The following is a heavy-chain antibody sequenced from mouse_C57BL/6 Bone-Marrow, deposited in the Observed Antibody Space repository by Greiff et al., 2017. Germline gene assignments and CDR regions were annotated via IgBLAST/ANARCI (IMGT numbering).Heavy chain of an antibody. D-gene: IGHD2-3*01. Sequence: VQLQESGPELVKPGASVKISCKASGYAFSSSWMNWVKQRPGKGLEWIGRIYPGDGDTNYNGKFKGKATLTADKSSSTAYMQLSSLTSEDSAVYFCASSYDLDYWGQGTTLTVSS. V-gene: IGHV1-82*01. CDR1: GYAFSSSW. CDR2: IYPGDGDT. CDR3: ASSYDLDY. J-gene: IGHJ2*01.